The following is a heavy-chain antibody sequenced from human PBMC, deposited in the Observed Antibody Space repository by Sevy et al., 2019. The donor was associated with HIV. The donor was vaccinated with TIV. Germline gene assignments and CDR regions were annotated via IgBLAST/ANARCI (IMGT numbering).Heavy chain of an antibody. V-gene: IGHV3-21*06. CDR3: ARDGGCSSTSCLPYFDS. CDR1: GFTFSDYY. J-gene: IGHJ4*02. CDR2: ISGRSSYI. D-gene: IGHD2-2*01. Sequence: GGSLRLSCAASGFTFSDYYMNWVRQAPGKGLEWVSSISGRSSYIHYADSVRGRFTISRDNAKNSLYLQMNSLRADDTAVYFCARDGGCSSTSCLPYFDSWGQGALVTVSS.